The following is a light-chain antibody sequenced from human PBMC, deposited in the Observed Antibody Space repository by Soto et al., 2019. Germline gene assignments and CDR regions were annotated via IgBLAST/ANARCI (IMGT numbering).Light chain of an antibody. CDR1: QSVCNRC. CDR3: QHYGTTPWT. CDR2: GAS. V-gene: IGKV3-20*01. J-gene: IGKJ1*01. Sequence: DIVLTQSPGTLSLSPGERVTLSCRASQSVCNRCLAWYQQKPGQSPRLLIYGASSKATGIPDRFSGSGSGTDFTRTISRLEPDDFAVYYCQHYGTTPWTFGQGTKVGIK.